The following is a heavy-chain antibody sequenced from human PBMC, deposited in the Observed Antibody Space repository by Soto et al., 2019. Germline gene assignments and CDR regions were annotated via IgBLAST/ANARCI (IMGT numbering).Heavy chain of an antibody. V-gene: IGHV4-59*01. J-gene: IGHJ4*02. CDR1: GGSISSYY. CDR3: AALRLGESYFDD. D-gene: IGHD3-16*01. CDR2: IYYSGST. Sequence: SETLSLTCTVSGGSISSYYWSWIRQPPGKGLEWIGYIYYSGSTNYNPSLKSRVTISVDTSKNQFSLKLSSVTAADTAVYYCAALRLGESYFDDWGQGTLVPVSS.